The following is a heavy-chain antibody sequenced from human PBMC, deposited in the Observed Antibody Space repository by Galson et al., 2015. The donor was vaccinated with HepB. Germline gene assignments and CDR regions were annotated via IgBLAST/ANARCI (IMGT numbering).Heavy chain of an antibody. CDR1: GGSISSYY. V-gene: IGHV4-59*01. CDR2: IYYSGST. CDR3: ARDVVVETTGAFDI. D-gene: IGHD2-15*01. J-gene: IGHJ3*02. Sequence: TLSLTCTVSGGSISSYYWSWIRQPPGKGLEWIGYIYYSGSTNYNPSLKSRVTISVDTSKNQFSLKLSSVTAADTAVYYCARDVVVETTGAFDIWGQGTMVTVSS.